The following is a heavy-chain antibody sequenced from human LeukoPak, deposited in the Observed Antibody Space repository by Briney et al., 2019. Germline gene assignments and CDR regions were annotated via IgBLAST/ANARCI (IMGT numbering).Heavy chain of an antibody. V-gene: IGHV3-23*01. CDR2: ISGSGGGT. CDR3: AKDTWQFAPDYYYYMDV. Sequence: GGSLRLSCAASGFTFGSSAMSWVRQAPGKGLEWVSAISGSGGGTYYADSVKGRFTISRDNSKNTLYLQMNSLRAEDTALYYCAKDTWQFAPDYYYYMDVWGKGTTVTVSS. J-gene: IGHJ6*03. CDR1: GFTFGSSA. D-gene: IGHD2-21*01.